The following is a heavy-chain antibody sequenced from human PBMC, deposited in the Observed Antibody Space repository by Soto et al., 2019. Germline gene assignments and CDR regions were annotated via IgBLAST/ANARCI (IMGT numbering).Heavy chain of an antibody. J-gene: IGHJ4*02. D-gene: IGHD6-13*01. CDR1: GGSFNNYA. CDR3: ASSYGTSWYGDY. CDR2: IIPMSGTA. Sequence: QVQLVQSGAEVKKPGSSVKVSCKASGGSFNNYAVTWVRRAPGQGLEWMGGIIPMSGTANYAQKFQGRVTITADKSTSTAYMELSSLRYDDTAVYYCASSYGTSWYGDYWGQGTLVTVSS. V-gene: IGHV1-69*06.